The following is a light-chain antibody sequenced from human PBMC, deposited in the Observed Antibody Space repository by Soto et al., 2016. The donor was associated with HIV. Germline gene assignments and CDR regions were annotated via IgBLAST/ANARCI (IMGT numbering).Light chain of an antibody. J-gene: IGKJ2*01. Sequence: DIQMTQSPSSLSASVGDRVTITCRASQSISSYLNWYQQKPGKAPKVLIYAASSLQSGVPSRFSGSGSGTDFTLTISSLQPEDFATYYCQQYDDYPYTFGQGTKLEIK. CDR2: AAS. CDR1: QSISSY. CDR3: QQYDDYPYT. V-gene: IGKV1-39*01.